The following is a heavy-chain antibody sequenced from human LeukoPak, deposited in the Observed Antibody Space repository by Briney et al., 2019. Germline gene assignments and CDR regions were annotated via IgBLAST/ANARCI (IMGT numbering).Heavy chain of an antibody. CDR1: GAFISIYY. CDR2: IYTRGST. J-gene: IGHJ6*03. CDR3: ARAVGSGSFQTYYYFTNG. D-gene: IGHD3-10*01. V-gene: IGHV4-4*07. Sequence: RSETLSLTCTVSGAFISIYYGRWIRQPAGGGLEWIGRIYTRGSTNYNPSLKSRVTMSADTSKNQFSLKLSCVTAADTAVYYCARAVGSGSFQTYYYFTNGGGKASSVTISS.